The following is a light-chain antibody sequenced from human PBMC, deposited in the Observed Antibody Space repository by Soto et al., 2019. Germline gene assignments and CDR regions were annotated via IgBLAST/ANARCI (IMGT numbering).Light chain of an antibody. V-gene: IGKV1-5*03. J-gene: IGKJ2*01. CDR1: QSISSR. CDR3: QQYNSYPYT. Sequence: DIQMTQSPSTLSASVGDRVTITCRASQSISSRLAWYQQKPGKAPKLLIYKASSVESGVPSRFSGSGSGTEFTLNISSLQPDDFATYYCQQYNSYPYTFGQGTKLEIK. CDR2: KAS.